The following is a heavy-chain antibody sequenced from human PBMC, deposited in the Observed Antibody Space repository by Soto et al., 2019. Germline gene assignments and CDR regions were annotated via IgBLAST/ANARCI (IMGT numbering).Heavy chain of an antibody. CDR1: GGSISSSSYY. J-gene: IGHJ5*02. D-gene: IGHD3-9*01. V-gene: IGHV4-39*01. Sequence: SETLSLTCTVSGGSISSSSYYWGWIRQPPGKGLEWIGSIYYSGSTYYNPSLKSRVTISVDTSKNQFSLKLSSVTAADTAVYYCARRASYYDILTGPTNWFDPWGQGTLVTVSS. CDR3: ARRASYYDILTGPTNWFDP. CDR2: IYYSGST.